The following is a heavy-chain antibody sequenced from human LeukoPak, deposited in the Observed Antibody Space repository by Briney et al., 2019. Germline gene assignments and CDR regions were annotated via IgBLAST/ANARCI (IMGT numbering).Heavy chain of an antibody. Sequence: GGSLRLSCAASGFTFSNAWMSWVRQGPGKGLEWVGHIKSKTAGGTTDYAAPVKGRFTISGDDSKNTLYLQMNSLKTEDTAVYYCTTVWRYWGQGTLVTVSS. J-gene: IGHJ4*02. D-gene: IGHD3-16*01. V-gene: IGHV3-15*01. CDR1: GFTFSNAW. CDR3: TTVWRY. CDR2: IKSKTAGGTT.